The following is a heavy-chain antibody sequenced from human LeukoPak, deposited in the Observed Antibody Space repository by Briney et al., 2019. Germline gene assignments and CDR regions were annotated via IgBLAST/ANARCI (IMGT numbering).Heavy chain of an antibody. Sequence: GGSLRLSCAASGFTVSSNFMSWFRQAPGKGLEWVSVLYTGGSTHYADSVKGRFTISRDISKNTVYLQMNSLRAEDTAVYYCVRVAPPLAMITIVDYWGQGTLVTVSS. V-gene: IGHV3-53*01. CDR3: VRVAPPLAMITIVDY. CDR2: LYTGGST. D-gene: IGHD3-16*01. J-gene: IGHJ4*02. CDR1: GFTVSSNF.